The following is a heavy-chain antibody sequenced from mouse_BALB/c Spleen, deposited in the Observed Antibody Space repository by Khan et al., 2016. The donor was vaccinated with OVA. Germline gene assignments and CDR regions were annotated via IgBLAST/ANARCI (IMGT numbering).Heavy chain of an antibody. CDR2: ICGGGST. CDR3: AKGVLYYCDTMDD. CDR1: GFSLSDSG. Sequence: VQLQQSGPGLVAPSQKLSITCTVSGFSLSDSGVSWIRQPPGQGLEWLGGICGGGSTSYYSALNSRLSISKDNSKCQVFLKLSSLHRDDAAMFYCAKGVLYYCDTMDDWGQGTTVTVSS. J-gene: IGHJ4*01. V-gene: IGHV2-6-5*01. D-gene: IGHD1-1*01.